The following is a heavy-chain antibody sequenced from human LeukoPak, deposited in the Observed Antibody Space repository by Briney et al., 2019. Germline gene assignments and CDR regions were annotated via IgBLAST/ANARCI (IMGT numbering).Heavy chain of an antibody. CDR1: GFTFSSYG. Sequence: GGSLRLSCAASGFTFSSYGMHWVRQAPGKGLEWVAFIRYDGSNKYYADSVKGRFTISRDNSKNTLYLQMNSLRAEDTAVYYCAKDYPIYYYDSSGPPPAWGQGTLVTVSS. CDR3: AKDYPIYYYDSSGPPPA. J-gene: IGHJ4*02. D-gene: IGHD3-22*01. V-gene: IGHV3-30*02. CDR2: IRYDGSNK.